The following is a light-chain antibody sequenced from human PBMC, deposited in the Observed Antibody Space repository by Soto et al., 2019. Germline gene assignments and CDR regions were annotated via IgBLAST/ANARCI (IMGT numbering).Light chain of an antibody. CDR3: QQYHSYPFT. V-gene: IGKV1-16*02. CDR1: QDITNY. Sequence: DIQMTQSPSSLSASVGDRVTITCRASQDITNYLAWFQQKPGKAPQSLIYAASSLQSGVPSKFSGSRSGTDFSLTINSLQPEDFATYYCQQYHSYPFTFGPGTKVDIK. CDR2: AAS. J-gene: IGKJ3*01.